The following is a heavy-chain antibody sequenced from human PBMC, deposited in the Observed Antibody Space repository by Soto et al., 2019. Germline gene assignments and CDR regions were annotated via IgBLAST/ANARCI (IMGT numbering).Heavy chain of an antibody. D-gene: IGHD2-2*01. Sequence: ASVKVSCKASGYTFTDYGISWVRQAPGQGFEWMGWITTYNSNTKYAQKFQGRVTMTTDTSTSTVYMELRSLKYEDKAVYYCAREWCSNTGCAGVDYWGQGTLVTVSS. CDR2: ITTYNSNT. CDR1: GYTFTDYG. J-gene: IGHJ4*02. V-gene: IGHV1-18*01. CDR3: AREWCSNTGCAGVDY.